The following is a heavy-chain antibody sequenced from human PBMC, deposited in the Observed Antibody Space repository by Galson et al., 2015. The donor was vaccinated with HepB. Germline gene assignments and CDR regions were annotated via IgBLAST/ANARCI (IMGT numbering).Heavy chain of an antibody. V-gene: IGHV3-48*02. Sequence: SLRLSCAASGFTFSSYRMNWVRQAPGKGLEWVSYISSGSSTIYYADSVKGRFTISRDNTKNSLYLQMNSLRDEDTAVYYCARMVGGLQKKFDCWGQGTLVTVSS. J-gene: IGHJ4*02. CDR2: ISSGSSTI. D-gene: IGHD4-11*01. CDR1: GFTFSSYR. CDR3: ARMVGGLQKKFDC.